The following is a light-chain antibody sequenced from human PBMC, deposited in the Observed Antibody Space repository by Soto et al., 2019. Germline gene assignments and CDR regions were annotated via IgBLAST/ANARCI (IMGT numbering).Light chain of an antibody. CDR2: GAS. V-gene: IGKV3-20*01. CDR3: QQYGTSPTWT. Sequence: EIVLTQPPDTLSLSPGEEATLSCRTSESISNNYLAWYQQKAGQAPRLLIYGASGRATGIPDRFSGSGSGTDFTLTISRLEPEDFAVYYCQQYGTSPTWTFGQGTNVEVK. CDR1: ESISNNY. J-gene: IGKJ1*01.